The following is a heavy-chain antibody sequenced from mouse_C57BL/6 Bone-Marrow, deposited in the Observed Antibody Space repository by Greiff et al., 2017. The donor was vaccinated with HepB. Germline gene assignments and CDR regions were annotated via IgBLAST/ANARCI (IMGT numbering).Heavy chain of an antibody. CDR2: ISSGGSYT. J-gene: IGHJ1*03. Sequence: EVQVVESGGDLVKPGGSLKLSCAASGFTFSSYGMSWVRQTPDKRLEWVATISSGGSYTYYPDSVKGRFTISRDNAKNTLYLQMSSLKSEDTAMYYCARGARHFDVWGTGTTVTVSS. CDR3: ARGARHFDV. CDR1: GFTFSSYG. V-gene: IGHV5-6*01.